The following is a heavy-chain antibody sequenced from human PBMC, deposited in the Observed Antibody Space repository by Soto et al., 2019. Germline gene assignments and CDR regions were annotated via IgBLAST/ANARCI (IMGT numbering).Heavy chain of an antibody. V-gene: IGHV4-39*01. CDR2: IYYSGST. D-gene: IGHD3-10*01. CDR3: ASQPGSQYYYYYYMDV. Sequence: ASETLSLTCTVSGGSISSSSYYWGWIRQPPGKGLEWIGSIYYSGSTYYNPSLKSRVTISVDTSKNQFSLKLSSVTAADTAVYYCASQPGSQYYYYYYMDVWGKGTTVTVSS. CDR1: GGSISSSSYY. J-gene: IGHJ6*03.